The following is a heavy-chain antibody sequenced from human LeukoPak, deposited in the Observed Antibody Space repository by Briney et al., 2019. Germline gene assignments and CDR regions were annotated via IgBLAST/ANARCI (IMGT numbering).Heavy chain of an antibody. Sequence: SVTVSCKASGGTFSSYAISWMRQAPGQGLEWMGGIIPILGTANYAQKFQGRVTITADESTSTAYMELSSLRSEDTAVYYCAREGLSGYLKPWGQGTLVTVSS. V-gene: IGHV1-69*13. CDR2: IIPILGTA. CDR3: AREGLSGYLKP. CDR1: GGTFSSYA. D-gene: IGHD3-3*01. J-gene: IGHJ4*02.